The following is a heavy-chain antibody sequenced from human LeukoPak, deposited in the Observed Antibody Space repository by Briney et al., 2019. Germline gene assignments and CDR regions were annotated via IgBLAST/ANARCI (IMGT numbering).Heavy chain of an antibody. CDR2: IRYDGSNK. D-gene: IGHD3-22*01. V-gene: IGHV3-30*02. CDR3: AKGGLVFVVVALPDY. Sequence: GGSLRLSCAASGFTFSSYGMHWVRQAPGKGLEWVAFIRYDGSNKYYADSVKGRFTISRDNSKNTLYLQMNSLRAEGTAVYYCAKGGLVFVVVALPDYWGQGTLVTVSS. CDR1: GFTFSSYG. J-gene: IGHJ4*02.